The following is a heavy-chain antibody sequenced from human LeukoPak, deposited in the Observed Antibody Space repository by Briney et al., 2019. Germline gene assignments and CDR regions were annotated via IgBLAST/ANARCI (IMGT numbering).Heavy chain of an antibody. Sequence: GGSLRLSCAASGFTFSTYGMNWVRQAPGKGLEWVSAISGSGGSTYYADSVKGRFTISRDNSKNTLYLQMNSLRAEDTAVYYCAKGEDLEGWWELLFGYWGQGTLVTVSS. J-gene: IGHJ4*02. CDR1: GFTFSTYG. V-gene: IGHV3-23*01. CDR2: ISGSGGST. D-gene: IGHD1-26*01. CDR3: AKGEDLEGWWELLFGY.